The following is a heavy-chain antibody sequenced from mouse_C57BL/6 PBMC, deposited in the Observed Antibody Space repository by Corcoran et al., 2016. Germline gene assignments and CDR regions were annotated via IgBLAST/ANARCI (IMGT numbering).Heavy chain of an antibody. V-gene: IGHV1-26*01. D-gene: IGHD1-1*01. CDR2: INPNNGGT. Sequence: EVQLQQSGPELVKPGASVKISCKASGYTFTDYYMNWVKQSHGKSLEWIGDINPNNGGTSYNQKFKGKATLTVDKSSSTAYMELRSLTSEDSAVYYCSSITTVVGDYWGQGTTLTVSS. CDR1: GYTFTDYY. CDR3: SSITTVVGDY. J-gene: IGHJ2*01.